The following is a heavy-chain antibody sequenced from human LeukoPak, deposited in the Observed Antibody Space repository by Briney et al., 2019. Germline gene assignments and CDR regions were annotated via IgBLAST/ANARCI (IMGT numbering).Heavy chain of an antibody. Sequence: ASVKVSCKASGYTFTGYYMHWVRQAPGQGLEWMGWINPNSGGTNYAQKFQGRVTMTRDTSTSTVYMELSSLRSEDTAVYYCARAYYDSSGSGYFDYWGQGTLVTVSS. J-gene: IGHJ4*02. CDR3: ARAYYDSSGSGYFDY. CDR1: GYTFTGYY. D-gene: IGHD3-22*01. V-gene: IGHV1-2*02. CDR2: INPNSGGT.